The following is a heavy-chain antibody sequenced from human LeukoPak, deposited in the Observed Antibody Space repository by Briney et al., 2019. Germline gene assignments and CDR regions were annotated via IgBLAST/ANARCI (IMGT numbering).Heavy chain of an antibody. CDR1: GFTFSDYY. V-gene: IGHV3-11*04. CDR3: ARERHYGSGSYYKMPNWFDP. CDR2: ISSSGSTI. J-gene: IGHJ5*02. D-gene: IGHD3-10*01. Sequence: GGSLRLSCAASGFTFSDYYMSWIRQAPRKGLEWVSYISSSGSTIYYADSVKGRFTISRDNAKNSLYLQMNSLRAEDTAVYYCARERHYGSGSYYKMPNWFDPWGQGTLVTVSS.